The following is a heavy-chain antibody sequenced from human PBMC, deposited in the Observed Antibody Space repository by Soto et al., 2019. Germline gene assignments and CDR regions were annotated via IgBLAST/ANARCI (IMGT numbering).Heavy chain of an antibody. D-gene: IGHD6-13*01. CDR2: ISTSGTTI. CDR1: GFTFSSYS. CDR3: VRFGGAAAGPGDY. J-gene: IGHJ4*02. Sequence: EVQLVESGGGLVQPGGSLRLSCAASGFTFSSYSMNWVRQAPGKGLEWVSYISTSGTTIYYTDSVKGRFTISRDNAKKSLYLQMNSLRAEDTAVYYCVRFGGAAAGPGDYWGQGTLVTVSS. V-gene: IGHV3-48*04.